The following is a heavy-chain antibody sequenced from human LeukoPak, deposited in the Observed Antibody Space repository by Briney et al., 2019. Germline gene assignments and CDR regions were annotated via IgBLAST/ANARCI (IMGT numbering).Heavy chain of an antibody. CDR1: GFTFSSYW. J-gene: IGHJ4*02. Sequence: GGSLRLSCAAPGFTFSSYWMHWVRQAPGKGLVWVSRINSDGSSTSYADSVKGRFTISRDNAKNTLYLQMNSLRAEDTAVYYCARGGIAVAGLDYWGQGTLVTVSS. V-gene: IGHV3-74*01. CDR2: INSDGSST. D-gene: IGHD6-19*01. CDR3: ARGGIAVAGLDY.